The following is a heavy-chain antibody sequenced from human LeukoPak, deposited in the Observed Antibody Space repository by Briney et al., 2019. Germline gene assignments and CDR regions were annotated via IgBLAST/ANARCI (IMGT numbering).Heavy chain of an antibody. Sequence: SETLSLTCAVYGGSFSGYYWSWIRQPPGKGLEWIGEINHSGSTNYSPSLKSRVTISVDTSKNQFSLKLSSVTAADTAVYYCARPNEGYYDSSGYYSYWGQGTLVTVSS. J-gene: IGHJ4*02. CDR3: ARPNEGYYDSSGYYSY. CDR2: INHSGST. V-gene: IGHV4-34*01. D-gene: IGHD3-22*01. CDR1: GGSFSGYY.